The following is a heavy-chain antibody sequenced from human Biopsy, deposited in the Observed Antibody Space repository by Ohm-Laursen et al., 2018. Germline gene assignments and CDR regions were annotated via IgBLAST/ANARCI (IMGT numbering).Heavy chain of an antibody. V-gene: IGHV1-8*01. J-gene: IGHJ4*02. Sequence: GSSAKASCKASGYTFTDYDIISVRQATGQGPEWMGWMNTKSGKTGYEQKFRGRVTMTSDTSISTAYMKLSSLGSEDTAAYYCARAVRNQLLFEYWGQGTLVTVSS. CDR2: MNTKSGKT. D-gene: IGHD2-21*02. CDR3: ARAVRNQLLFEY. CDR1: GYTFTDYD.